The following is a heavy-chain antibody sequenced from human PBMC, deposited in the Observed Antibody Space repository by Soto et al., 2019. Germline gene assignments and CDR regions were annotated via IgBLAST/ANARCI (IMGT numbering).Heavy chain of an antibody. V-gene: IGHV4-34*01. Sequence: QVQLQQWGAGLVKPSETLSLSCAVYGQSFSGHSWAWIRQPPGKGLEWIGEINESGSTYYNPSLKSRVNISTDTSKNQFSLKLRSVSAADTAAYFCARGSGIVALPGELEDVKYDYWGQGTLVNVSS. CDR1: GQSFSGHS. J-gene: IGHJ4*02. CDR3: ARGSGIVALPGELEDVKYDY. CDR2: INESGST. D-gene: IGHD1-1*01.